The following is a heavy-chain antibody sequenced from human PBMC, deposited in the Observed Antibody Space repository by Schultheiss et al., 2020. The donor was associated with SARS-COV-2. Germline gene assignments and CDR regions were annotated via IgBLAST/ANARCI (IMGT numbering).Heavy chain of an antibody. CDR2: ISYDGSNK. J-gene: IGHJ6*02. CDR3: ARDLCSGSYCGYYYYGMDV. CDR1: GFTFSSYA. Sequence: GGSLRLSCAASGFTFSSYAMHWVRQAPGKGLEWVAVISYDGSNKYYADSVKGRFTISRDNSKNTLYLQMNSLRAEDTAVYYCARDLCSGSYCGYYYYGMDVWGQGTTVTVSS. D-gene: IGHD1-26*01. V-gene: IGHV3-30*01.